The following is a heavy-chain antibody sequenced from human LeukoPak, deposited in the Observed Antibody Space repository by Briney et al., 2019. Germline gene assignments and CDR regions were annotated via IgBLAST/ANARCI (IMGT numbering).Heavy chain of an antibody. CDR2: INPNSGGT. Sequence: ASVKVSCKASGYTFTDYYMHWVRQAPGQGLEWMGWINPNSGGTNYAQKFQGRVTMTRYTSIRTAYMELSRLRSDDTAVYYCARVRGLRGYSYGYYNYWGQGTLVTVSS. CDR3: ARVRGLRGYSYGYYNY. CDR1: GYTFTDYY. J-gene: IGHJ4*02. D-gene: IGHD5-18*01. V-gene: IGHV1-2*02.